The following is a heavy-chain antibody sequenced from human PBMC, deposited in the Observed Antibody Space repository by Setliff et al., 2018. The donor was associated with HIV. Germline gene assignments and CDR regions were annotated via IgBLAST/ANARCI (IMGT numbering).Heavy chain of an antibody. V-gene: IGHV4-61*09. J-gene: IGHJ4*02. CDR2: IYTTGRT. D-gene: IGHD1-26*01. Sequence: PSETLSLTCTVSGDSISSANYFWNWIRQPAGKGLEWIGHIYTTGRTNYNPSLKSRVTISLDTSKNQFFLRLSSVTAADMAVYYCAAATTLDYWGQGTLVTVSS. CDR3: AAATTLDY. CDR1: GDSISSANYF.